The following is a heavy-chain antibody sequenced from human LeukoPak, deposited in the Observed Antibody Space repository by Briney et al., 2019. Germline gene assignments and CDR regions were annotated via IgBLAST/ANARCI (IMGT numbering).Heavy chain of an antibody. CDR3: ARDFILYYGSGSQMRFDP. Sequence: ASVKVSCKASGYTFINYYIHWVRQAPGQGLEWMGWINPNNGVTHFAQKFQGRATLTGDTSISTAYMELSRLRSDDTAVYYCARDFILYYGSGSQMRFDPWGQGTLVTVSS. V-gene: IGHV1-2*02. J-gene: IGHJ5*02. CDR1: GYTFINYY. D-gene: IGHD3-10*01. CDR2: INPNNGVT.